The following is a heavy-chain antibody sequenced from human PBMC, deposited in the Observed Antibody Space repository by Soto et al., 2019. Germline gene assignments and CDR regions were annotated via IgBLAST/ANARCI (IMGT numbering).Heavy chain of an antibody. CDR2: TYYRSKWYN. Sequence: SQTLSLTCAISGDSVSSNSAAWNWIRQSPSRGLEWLGRTYYRSKWYNDYAVSVRSRITINPDTSKNQFSLQLNYVTPEDTAVYYCARGGYCSGVSCYAPLNLDYYYYYGMYVWGQGTTVTVSS. D-gene: IGHD2-15*01. CDR1: GDSVSSNSAA. CDR3: ARGGYCSGVSCYAPLNLDYYYYYGMYV. J-gene: IGHJ6*02. V-gene: IGHV6-1*01.